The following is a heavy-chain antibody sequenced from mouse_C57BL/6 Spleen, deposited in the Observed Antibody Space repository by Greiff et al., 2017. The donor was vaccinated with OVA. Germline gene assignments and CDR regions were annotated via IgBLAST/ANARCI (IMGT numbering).Heavy chain of an antibody. CDR2: IDPENGDT. V-gene: IGHV14-4*01. CDR3: TTGAFAY. Sequence: VQLKQSGAELVRPGASVKLSCTAPGFNIKDDYMHWVKQRPEQGLEWIGWIDPENGDTEYASKFQGKATITADTSSNTAYLQVSSLTSEDTAVYYCTTGAFAYWGQGTLVTVSA. CDR1: GFNIKDDY. J-gene: IGHJ3*01.